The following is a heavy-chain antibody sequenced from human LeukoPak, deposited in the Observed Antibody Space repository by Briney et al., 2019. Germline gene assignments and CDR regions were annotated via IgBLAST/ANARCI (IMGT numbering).Heavy chain of an antibody. CDR1: AFTFDDYG. V-gene: IGHV3-20*04. CDR2: INWNGGST. Sequence: GGSLRLSCAASAFTFDDYGMGWVRQAPGKGLEWVSGINWNGGSTGYADSVKGRFTISRDNAKNSLYMQMNGLRAADTALYYGARDIGPLAFDIWGQGTMLTVSS. J-gene: IGHJ3*02. CDR3: ARDIGPLAFDI. D-gene: IGHD1-26*01.